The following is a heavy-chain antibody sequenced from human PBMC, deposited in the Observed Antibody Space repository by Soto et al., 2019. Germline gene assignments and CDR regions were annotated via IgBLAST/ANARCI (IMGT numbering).Heavy chain of an antibody. CDR3: AVPIGGYCSGGSCYSHAFDI. Sequence: ASVKVSCKASGYTFTSYAVHWVRQAPGQRLEWMGWINAGNGNTKYSQKFQGRVTITRDTSASTAYMELSSLRSEDTAVYYCAVPIGGYCSGGSCYSHAFDIWGQGTMVTVSS. V-gene: IGHV1-3*01. CDR1: GYTFTSYA. J-gene: IGHJ3*02. CDR2: INAGNGNT. D-gene: IGHD2-15*01.